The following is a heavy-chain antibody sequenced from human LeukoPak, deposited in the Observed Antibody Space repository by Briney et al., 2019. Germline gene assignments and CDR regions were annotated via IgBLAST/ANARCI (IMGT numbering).Heavy chain of an antibody. Sequence: ASVKVSCKASGYTFIGYYMHWVRQAPGQGLEWMGWINPNSGGTNYAQKFQGRVTMTRDTSISTAYMELSRLRSDDTAVYYCARGFYYDSSGSPDDGMDVWGQGTTVTVSS. V-gene: IGHV1-2*02. J-gene: IGHJ6*02. CDR3: ARGFYYDSSGSPDDGMDV. CDR2: INPNSGGT. D-gene: IGHD3-22*01. CDR1: GYTFIGYY.